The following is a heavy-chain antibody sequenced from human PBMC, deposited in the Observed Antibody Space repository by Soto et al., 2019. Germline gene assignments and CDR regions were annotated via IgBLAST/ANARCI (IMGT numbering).Heavy chain of an antibody. J-gene: IGHJ4*02. CDR1: GFTFSSYG. CDR2: ISYDGSNK. Sequence: PGGSLRLSCAASGFTFSSYGMHWVRQAPGKGLEWVAVISYDGSNKYYADSVKGRFTISRDNSKNTLYLQMNSLRAEDTAVYYCAKEEWPEQLIDYWGQGTLVTVSS. D-gene: IGHD3-3*01. V-gene: IGHV3-30*18. CDR3: AKEEWPEQLIDY.